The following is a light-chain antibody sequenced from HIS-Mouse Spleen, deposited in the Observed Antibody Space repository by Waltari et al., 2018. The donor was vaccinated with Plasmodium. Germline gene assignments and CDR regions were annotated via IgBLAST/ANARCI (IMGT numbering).Light chain of an antibody. CDR3: SSYAGSNNYV. J-gene: IGLJ1*01. CDR1: SSDVGGYNY. V-gene: IGLV2-8*01. CDR2: EFS. Sequence: QSALTQPPSASGSPGQSVTISCTGTSSDVGGYNYVSWYQQPPGKAPKLMLYEFSKRPEGGPERFSGSKAGNTASLTVSGLQAEDEADYYCSSYAGSNNYVFGTGTKVTVL.